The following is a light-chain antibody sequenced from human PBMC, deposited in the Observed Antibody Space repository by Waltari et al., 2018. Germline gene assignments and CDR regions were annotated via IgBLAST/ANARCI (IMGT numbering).Light chain of an antibody. Sequence: FMLTQPPSVSGSPGKTVTISCTRSSGDIASNYVPWYQLHPGSSPTTVIYEDDQRPSGVPDRFSGSIDSASNSASLTISELRTEDEADYFCQSFDTGNPVIFGGGTKLTVL. CDR1: SGDIASNY. CDR2: EDD. V-gene: IGLV6-57*01. J-gene: IGLJ2*01. CDR3: QSFDTGNPVI.